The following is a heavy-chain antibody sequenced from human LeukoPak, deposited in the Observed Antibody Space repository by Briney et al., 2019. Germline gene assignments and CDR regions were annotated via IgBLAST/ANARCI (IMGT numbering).Heavy chain of an antibody. J-gene: IGHJ4*02. D-gene: IGHD3-22*01. CDR3: ARDPVDYYDSSGHSDY. V-gene: IGHV4-4*07. CDR1: GGSISSYY. Sequence: PSETLSLTCTVSGGSISSYYWSWIRQPAGKGLEWIGRIYTSGSTNYNPSLKSRVTMSVDTSKNQFSLKLSSVTAADTAVYYCARDPVDYYDSSGHSDYWGQGTLVTVSS. CDR2: IYTSGST.